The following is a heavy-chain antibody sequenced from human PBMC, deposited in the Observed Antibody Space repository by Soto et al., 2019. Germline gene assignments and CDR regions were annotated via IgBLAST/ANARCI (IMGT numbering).Heavy chain of an antibody. D-gene: IGHD6-19*01. CDR3: TSAAVTGTAGLDF. CDR2: INPNSGGT. J-gene: IGHJ4*02. Sequence: ASVKVSCKASGYTFSGFYMHWVRQAPGQGLEWMGWINPNSGGTKSAEKFQGRVTMTRDTSISTAYMELSRLTSDDTAVYYCTSAAVTGTAGLDFWGQGTQVTVSS. CDR1: GYTFSGFY. V-gene: IGHV1-2*02.